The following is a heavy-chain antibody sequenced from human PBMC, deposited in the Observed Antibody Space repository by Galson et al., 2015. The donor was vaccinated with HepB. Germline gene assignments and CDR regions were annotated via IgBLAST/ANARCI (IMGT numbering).Heavy chain of an antibody. V-gene: IGHV3-23*01. CDR2: ISESGVST. CDR1: GFTFSTYA. Sequence: SLRLSCAASGFTFSTYAMSWVRQAPGKGLEWVSGISESGVSTYYADSVKGRFTISRDNSKNTVYVQMNSLRVEDTAVYYCAREHSSGWSWGQGTLVTVSS. D-gene: IGHD6-19*01. CDR3: AREHSSGWS. J-gene: IGHJ5*02.